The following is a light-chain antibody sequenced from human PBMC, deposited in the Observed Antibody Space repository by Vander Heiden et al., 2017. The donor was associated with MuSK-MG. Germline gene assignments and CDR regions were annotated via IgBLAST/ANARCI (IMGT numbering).Light chain of an antibody. Sequence: LLTLAPDSLAESLGERATIDCKSSQSLLYSSNNKYYLVGYQQRPGQVPKVLTSGASTRQSGVTDRLSGSGSETDFTLTINSLQAEDVGVYYCQQYYTSPWTFGQGTRVEIK. V-gene: IGKV4-1*01. CDR2: GAS. J-gene: IGKJ1*01. CDR3: QQYYTSPWT. CDR1: QSLLYSSNNKYY.